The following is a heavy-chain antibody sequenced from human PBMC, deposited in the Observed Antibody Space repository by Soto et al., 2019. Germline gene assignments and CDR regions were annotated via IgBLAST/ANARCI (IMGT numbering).Heavy chain of an antibody. CDR2: IYYSGST. CDR1: GGSVTNSSYY. CDR3: ARWRMLLIDLATTRIDN. Sequence: SETLSHTCTVSGGSVTNSSYYWGWIRQPPGKGLEWIGYIYYSGSTNYNPSLKSRVTISVDTSKNQFSLKLSSVTAADTAVYYCARWRMLLIDLATTRIDNWGQGTVVT. V-gene: IGHV4-61*01. J-gene: IGHJ1*01. D-gene: IGHD2-8*02.